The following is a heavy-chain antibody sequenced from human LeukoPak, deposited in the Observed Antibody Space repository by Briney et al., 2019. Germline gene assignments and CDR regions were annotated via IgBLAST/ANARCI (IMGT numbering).Heavy chain of an antibody. CDR3: TTGLMGH. CDR2: IKSKTDGGTA. J-gene: IGHJ4*02. CDR1: GFTFSKAW. Sequence: PGGSLRLSCAASGFTFSKAWMSWVRQAPGKGLEWVSRIKSKTDGGTADYAAPVKGRFTISRDDSKNTLFLQMNSLKTEDTAVYYCTTGLMGHWGQGTLVTVSS. V-gene: IGHV3-15*01. D-gene: IGHD2-8*01.